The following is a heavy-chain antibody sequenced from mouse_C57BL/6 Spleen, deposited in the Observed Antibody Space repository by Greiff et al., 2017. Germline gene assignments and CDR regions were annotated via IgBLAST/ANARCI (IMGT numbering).Heavy chain of an antibody. CDR3: TNDRGDAMDY. V-gene: IGHV1-15*01. CDR2: IDPETGGT. CDR1: GYTFTDYE. J-gene: IGHJ4*01. Sequence: QVQLQQSGAELVRPGASVTLSCKASGYTFTDYEMHWVKQTPVHGLEWIGAIDPETGGTAYNQKFKGKAILTADKSSSTAYMELRSLTSEDSAVYYCTNDRGDAMDYWGQGTSVTVSS.